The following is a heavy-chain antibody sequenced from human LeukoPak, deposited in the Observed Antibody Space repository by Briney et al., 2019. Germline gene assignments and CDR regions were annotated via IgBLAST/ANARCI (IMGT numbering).Heavy chain of an antibody. CDR3: GPSSWDY. Sequence: GGSLRLSCAASGFTFSNYWMSWVRQAPGKGLEWVANIKQDGSEKYYVDSVKGRFTISRDNAKNSLYLQMNSLRAEDTAIYYCGPSSWDYWGQGTLVTVTS. CDR1: GFTFSNYW. D-gene: IGHD6-19*01. J-gene: IGHJ4*02. CDR2: IKQDGSEK. V-gene: IGHV3-7*01.